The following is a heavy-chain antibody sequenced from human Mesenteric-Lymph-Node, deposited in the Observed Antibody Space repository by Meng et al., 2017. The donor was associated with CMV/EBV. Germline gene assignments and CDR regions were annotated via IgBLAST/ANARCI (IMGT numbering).Heavy chain of an antibody. V-gene: IGHV3-33*01. Sequence: GESLKISCAASGFTFSSYGMHWVRQAPGKGLEWEAVIWYDGSNKYYADSVKGRFTISRDNSKNTLYLQMNSLRAEDTAVYYCARDRLEGYHSGPGFWGQGTLVTVSS. J-gene: IGHJ4*02. CDR2: IWYDGSNK. CDR1: GFTFSSYG. CDR3: ARDRLEGYHSGPGF. D-gene: IGHD1-1*01.